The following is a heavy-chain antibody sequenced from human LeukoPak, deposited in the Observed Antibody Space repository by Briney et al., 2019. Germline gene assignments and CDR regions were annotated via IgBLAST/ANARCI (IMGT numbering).Heavy chain of an antibody. CDR2: IKSKTDGGTT. CDR3: TTDRGVAARPLFDF. V-gene: IGHV3-15*01. Sequence: GGSLRLSCAASGFTFSSYAMSWVRQAPGKGLEWIGRIKSKTDGGTTDYAAPVKGRFTISRDDSRNTLYLQLNSLKSEDTAEYYCTTDRGVAARPLFDFWGQGILVTVSS. CDR1: GFTFSSYA. J-gene: IGHJ4*02. D-gene: IGHD6-6*01.